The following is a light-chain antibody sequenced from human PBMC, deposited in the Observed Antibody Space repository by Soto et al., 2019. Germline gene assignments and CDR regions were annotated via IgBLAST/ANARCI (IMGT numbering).Light chain of an antibody. CDR1: QSVSSSY. V-gene: IGKV3-20*01. CDR3: QHYGGSPSFT. CDR2: GAS. Sequence: EIVLTQSPGTLSLSPGERATLSCRASQSVSSSYLGWYQQKPGQAPRLLIYGASGRATGIPDRFSGSGSGTDFPLTISRLEPEEFAVYYCQHYGGSPSFTFGPGTKVDIK. J-gene: IGKJ3*01.